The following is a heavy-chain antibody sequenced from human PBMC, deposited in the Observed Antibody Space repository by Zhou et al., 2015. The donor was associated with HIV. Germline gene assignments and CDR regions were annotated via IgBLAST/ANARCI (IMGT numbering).Heavy chain of an antibody. J-gene: IGHJ6*02. Sequence: QVQLVQSGAEVKKPGSSVKVSCKASGGTFSSYAISWVRQAPGQGLEWMGGIIPIFGTANYAQKFQGRVTITADESTSTAYMELSSLRSEDTAVYYCAREHISRIAARPDAKGGMDVWGQGTTVTVSS. D-gene: IGHD6-6*01. CDR1: GGTFSSYA. CDR3: AREHISRIAARPDAKGGMDV. V-gene: IGHV1-69*12. CDR2: IIPIFGTA.